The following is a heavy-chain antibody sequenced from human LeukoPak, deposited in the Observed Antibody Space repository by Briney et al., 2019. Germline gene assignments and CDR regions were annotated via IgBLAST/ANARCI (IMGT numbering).Heavy chain of an antibody. CDR1: GGSISSGGYS. CDR3: ARLDRGWYYFDY. J-gene: IGHJ4*02. CDR2: IYHSGST. V-gene: IGHV4-30-2*01. Sequence: SQTLSLTCAVSGGSISSGGYSWSWIRQPPGTGLEWIGYIYHSGSTYYNPSLKSRVTISVDRSKNQFSLKLSSVTAADTAVYYCARLDRGWYYFDYWGQGTLVTVSS. D-gene: IGHD6-19*01.